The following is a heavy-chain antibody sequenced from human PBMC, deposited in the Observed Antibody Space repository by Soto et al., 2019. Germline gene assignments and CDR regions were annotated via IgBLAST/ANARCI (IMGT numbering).Heavy chain of an antibody. CDR1: GFTFSSYA. CDR3: AKLGDFWSGYPETPDY. Sequence: GGSLRLSCAASGFTFSSYAMSWVRQAPGKGLEWVSAISGSGGSTYYADSVKGRFTISRDNSKNTLYLQMNSLRAEDTAVHYCAKLGDFWSGYPETPDYWGQGTLVTVSS. V-gene: IGHV3-23*01. J-gene: IGHJ4*02. D-gene: IGHD3-3*01. CDR2: ISGSGGST.